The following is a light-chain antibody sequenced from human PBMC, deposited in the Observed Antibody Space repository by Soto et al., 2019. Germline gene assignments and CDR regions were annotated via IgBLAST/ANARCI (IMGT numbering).Light chain of an antibody. Sequence: DIVMTQSPASLAVSLGERAAIKCKSRQSVLVSSMNENCLGWYQQKPGQPPKLLIYWASTRASGVPDRFSGSGSGSEFTLTITNLQAEDGALYYCQQCYSPPWTFGQGTKVEIK. J-gene: IGKJ1*01. V-gene: IGKV4-1*01. CDR2: WAS. CDR1: QSVLVSSMNENC. CDR3: QQCYSPPWT.